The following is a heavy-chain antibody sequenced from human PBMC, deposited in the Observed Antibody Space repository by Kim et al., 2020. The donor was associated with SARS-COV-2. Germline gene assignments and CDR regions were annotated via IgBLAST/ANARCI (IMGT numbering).Heavy chain of an antibody. J-gene: IGHJ4*01. Sequence: SETLSLTCTVSGGSISSYYWSWIRQPPGKGLEWIGYIYYSGSTNYNPSLKSRVTISVDTSKNQFSLKLSSVTAADTARYQCARHRNDYYGMGTYIDDGG. CDR1: GGSISSYY. V-gene: IGHV4-59*08. CDR3: ARHRNDYYGMGTYIDD. D-gene: IGHD3-10*01. CDR2: IYYSGST.